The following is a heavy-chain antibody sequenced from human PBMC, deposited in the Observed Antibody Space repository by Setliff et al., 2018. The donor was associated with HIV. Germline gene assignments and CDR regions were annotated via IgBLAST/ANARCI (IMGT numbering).Heavy chain of an antibody. CDR2: VYHSGAT. CDR1: GDSVSGSNW. V-gene: IGHV4-4*02. J-gene: IGHJ6*02. CDR3: ARAPSCADSWCYMYYYYYYGMDA. Sequence: SETLSLTCNVSGDSVSGSNWWTWVRRSPQKGLEWIGEVYHSGATNYNPSLKSRVAMSVDKSENQFSLRLNSVTAADTGVYYCARAPSCADSWCYMYYYYYYGMDAWGLGTKVTVSS. D-gene: IGHD2-8*01.